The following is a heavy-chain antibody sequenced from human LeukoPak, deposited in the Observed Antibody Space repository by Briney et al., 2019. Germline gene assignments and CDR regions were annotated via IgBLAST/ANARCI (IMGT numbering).Heavy chain of an antibody. CDR2: IIPIFGTA. Sequence: GASVKVSCKASGGTFSSYAISWVRQAPGQGLEWMGGIIPIFGTASYAQKFQGRVTITAYESTSTAYMELSSLRSEDTAVYYCARVYYGSGSYDYYYMDVWGKGTTVTISS. V-gene: IGHV1-69*13. J-gene: IGHJ6*03. CDR1: GGTFSSYA. D-gene: IGHD3-10*01. CDR3: ARVYYGSGSYDYYYMDV.